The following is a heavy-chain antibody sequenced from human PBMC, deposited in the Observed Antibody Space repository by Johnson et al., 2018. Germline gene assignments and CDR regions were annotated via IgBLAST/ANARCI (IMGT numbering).Heavy chain of an antibody. Sequence: VQLVESGGALVEPGGSLRLSCAASGFTLSDYYLSWIRQAPGKGLDWVSYSSRAGPIYYGDSVRGRFPISRDNAKNSLYLQMNNRRAEDTAVYFCEAGRGDSRDLEHWGQGTLVTVSS. V-gene: IGHV3-11*01. CDR3: EAGRGDSRDLEH. CDR1: GFTLSDYY. D-gene: IGHD3-10*01. CDR2: SSRAGPI. J-gene: IGHJ1*01.